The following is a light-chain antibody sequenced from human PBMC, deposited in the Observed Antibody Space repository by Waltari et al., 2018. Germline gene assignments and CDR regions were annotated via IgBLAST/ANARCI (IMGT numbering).Light chain of an antibody. CDR3: QHYVRLPAT. CDR1: QSISRS. J-gene: IGKJ1*01. Sequence: EIMLTQSPGTLSLSPGERATLSCRASQSISRSLAWYQHKPGQAPRLLIYGASSRATGIPDRFSGSGSGTDFSLTISRLQPEDFAAYYCQHYVRLPATFGQGTKVDIK. V-gene: IGKV3-20*01. CDR2: GAS.